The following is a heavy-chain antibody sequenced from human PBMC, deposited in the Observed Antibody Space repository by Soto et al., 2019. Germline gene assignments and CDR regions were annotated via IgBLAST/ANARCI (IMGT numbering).Heavy chain of an antibody. V-gene: IGHV1-2*02. J-gene: IGHJ5*02. D-gene: IGHD1-1*01. CDR3: ARDRYNWNARDWFDL. CDR1: GYTFTGYY. CDR2: INPNSGGT. Sequence: QVQLVQSGAEVKKPGASVKVSCKASGYTFTGYYMHWVRQAPGQGLEWMGWINPNSGGTNYAQKFQGRVTMTRDTSISTAYMELSRLRSDDTAVYYCARDRYNWNARDWFDLWGQGTLVTVSS.